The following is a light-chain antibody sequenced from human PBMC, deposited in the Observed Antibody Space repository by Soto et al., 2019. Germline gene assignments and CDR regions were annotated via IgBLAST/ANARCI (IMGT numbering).Light chain of an antibody. CDR2: GAS. CDR3: KQYTNWPYT. V-gene: IGKV3-15*01. Sequence: EIVMTQSPATLSVSPGERASLSCSASQSVGSNLAWYQQTAGQAPRLLIYGASTRATGIPARFSGSGSGTEFTLTISSLQSEDFAVYSCKQYTNWPYTFGQGTKLEIK. CDR1: QSVGSN. J-gene: IGKJ2*01.